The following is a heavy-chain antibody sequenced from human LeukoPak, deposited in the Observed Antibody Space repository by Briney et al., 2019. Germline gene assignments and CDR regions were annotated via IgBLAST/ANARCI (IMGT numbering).Heavy chain of an antibody. D-gene: IGHD6-13*01. CDR3: ARWRVMAAPGIDY. CDR2: INHSGST. CDR1: GGSFSGYY. Sequence: SETLSLTCAVYGGSFSGYYWSWIRQPPGKGLEWIGEINHSGSTNYNPSLKSRVTISVDTSKNQFSLKLSSVTAADTAVYYCARWRVMAAPGIDYWGQGTLVTASS. J-gene: IGHJ4*02. V-gene: IGHV4-34*01.